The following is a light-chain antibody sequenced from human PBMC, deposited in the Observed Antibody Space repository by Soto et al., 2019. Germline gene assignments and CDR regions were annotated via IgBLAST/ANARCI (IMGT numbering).Light chain of an antibody. CDR3: SSFTSRGTYV. CDR1: SNDVGGYNY. CDR2: EVT. V-gene: IGLV2-14*01. J-gene: IGLJ1*01. Sequence: QSALTQPASVSGSAGQSITISCTGTSNDVGGYNYVSWYQQHPGKAPKVMIYEVTYRPSGVSNRFSGSKSGSTASLTISGLQAEDEADYYCSSFTSRGTYVFGTGTKLTVL.